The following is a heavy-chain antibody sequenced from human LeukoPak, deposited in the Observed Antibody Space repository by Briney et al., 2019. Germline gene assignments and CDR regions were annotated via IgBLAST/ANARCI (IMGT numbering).Heavy chain of an antibody. V-gene: IGHV3-7*01. CDR3: ARESTEYGSGSYYNELYVYNWFDP. CDR1: GFSFTTYW. J-gene: IGHJ5*02. CDR2: INQDESSQ. D-gene: IGHD3-10*01. Sequence: GGSLRLSCAASGFSFTTYWMDWVRQAPGKGLEWVAHINQDESSQYYVDAVRGRFTISRDNAKNSLNLQMNSLRAEDTAVYYCARESTEYGSGSYYNELYVYNWFDPWGQGTLVTVSS.